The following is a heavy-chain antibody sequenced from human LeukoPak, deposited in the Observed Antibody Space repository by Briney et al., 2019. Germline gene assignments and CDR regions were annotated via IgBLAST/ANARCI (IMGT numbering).Heavy chain of an antibody. CDR1: GYTLTELS. V-gene: IGHV1-24*01. CDR3: ARGGGPTHYYDSSIFDY. D-gene: IGHD3-22*01. Sequence: ASVKVSCKVSGYTLTELSMHWVRQAPGKGLEWMGGFDPEDGETIYAQKFQGRVTITADESTSTAYMELSSLRSEDTAVYYCARGGGPTHYYDSSIFDYWGQGTLVTVSS. CDR2: FDPEDGET. J-gene: IGHJ4*02.